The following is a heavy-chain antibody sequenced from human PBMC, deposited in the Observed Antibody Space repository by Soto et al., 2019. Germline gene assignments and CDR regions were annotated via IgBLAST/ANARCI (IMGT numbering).Heavy chain of an antibody. J-gene: IGHJ4*02. CDR3: ARSHYTYGLLIDY. D-gene: IGHD2-8*01. CDR2: VCWTGST. Sequence: SETLSLTCSVSGDSITTNGYYWGWIRQPPGKGLQWIGNVCWTGSTFSHPSLTSRVFISVDTSKNEFSLRLTSVTATDTAVYYCARSHYTYGLLIDYWGPGTLVTVSS. V-gene: IGHV4-39*01. CDR1: GDSITTNGYY.